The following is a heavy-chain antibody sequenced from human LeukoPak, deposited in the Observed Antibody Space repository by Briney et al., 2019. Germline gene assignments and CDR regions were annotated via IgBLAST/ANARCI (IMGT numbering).Heavy chain of an antibody. CDR2: INPNSGGT. Sequence: ASVKVSCKASGYTFTGYYMHWVRRAPGQGLEWMGWINPNSGGTNYAQKFQGRVTMTRDTSISTAYMELSRLRSEDTAVYYCARVRDGYNDAYDIWGQGTMVTVTS. D-gene: IGHD5-24*01. CDR1: GYTFTGYY. J-gene: IGHJ3*02. CDR3: ARVRDGYNDAYDI. V-gene: IGHV1-2*02.